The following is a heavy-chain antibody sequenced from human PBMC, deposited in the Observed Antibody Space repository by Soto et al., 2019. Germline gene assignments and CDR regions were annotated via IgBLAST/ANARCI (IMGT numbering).Heavy chain of an antibody. V-gene: IGHV4-34*01. D-gene: IGHD2-8*01. CDR3: ARVGYCTNGVCFAYFDY. CDR1: GGSFSGYY. CDR2: INHSGST. J-gene: IGHJ4*02. Sequence: SETLSLTCAVYGGSFSGYYWSWIRQPPGKGLEWIGEINHSGSTNYNPSLKSRVTISVDTSKNQFSLKLSSVTAADTAAYYCARVGYCTNGVCFAYFDYWGQGTLVTVSS.